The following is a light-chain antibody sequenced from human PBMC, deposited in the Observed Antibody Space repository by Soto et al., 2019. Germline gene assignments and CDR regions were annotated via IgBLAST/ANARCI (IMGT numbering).Light chain of an antibody. CDR3: QHRSNWPIT. CDR1: QSVRDRY. V-gene: IGKV3D-20*02. Sequence: EIVLTQSPGTLSLSPGERATLSCRASQSVRDRYLAWYQQKPGQAPSLLIYDTSTRATGVPDRFSGSGSGTDFTLTISSLQSEDFAVYYCQHRSNWPITFGQGTRLENK. J-gene: IGKJ5*01. CDR2: DTS.